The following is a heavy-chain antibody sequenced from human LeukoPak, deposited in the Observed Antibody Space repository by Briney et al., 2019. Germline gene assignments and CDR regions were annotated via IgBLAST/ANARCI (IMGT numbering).Heavy chain of an antibody. V-gene: IGHV3-23*01. CDR3: ALPLRDGDFYFDY. CDR1: GFTFSNSA. CDR2: ISGSGGST. J-gene: IGHJ4*02. Sequence: GGSLRLSCVASGFTFSNSAMNWVRQAPGKGLEWVSRISGSGGSTYYTDSVKGRFTISRDNSKNTLYLHMNSLRAEDTAVYYCALPLRDGDFYFDYWGQGALVTVSS. D-gene: IGHD4-17*01.